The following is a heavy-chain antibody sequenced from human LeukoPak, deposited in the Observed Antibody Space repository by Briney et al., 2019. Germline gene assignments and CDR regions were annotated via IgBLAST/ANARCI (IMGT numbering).Heavy chain of an antibody. CDR1: GYTFTSYG. Sequence: ASVKVSCKASGYTFTSYGISWVRQAPGQGLEWMGWISAYNGNTNYAQKLQGRVTMTTDTSTSTAYMELGSLRSDVTAVYYCARPRYSSSVFDYWGQGTLVTVSS. CDR2: ISAYNGNT. CDR3: ARPRYSSSVFDY. D-gene: IGHD6-13*01. J-gene: IGHJ4*02. V-gene: IGHV1-18*01.